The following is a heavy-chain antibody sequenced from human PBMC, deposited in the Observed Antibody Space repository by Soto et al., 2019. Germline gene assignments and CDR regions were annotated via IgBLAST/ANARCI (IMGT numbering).Heavy chain of an antibody. J-gene: IGHJ4*02. D-gene: IGHD2-2*01. CDR2: IDPNSGGT. CDR3: ARVGRGYCSSTSCSHLDY. V-gene: IGHV1-2*02. Sequence: QVQLVQSGAEVKKPGASVKVSCKASGYTFTGYYMHWVRQAPGQGLEWMGWIDPNSGGTNYAQKFQGRVTMTRDTSISTAYMELSRLRSDDTAVYYCARVGRGYCSSTSCSHLDYWGQGTLVTVSS. CDR1: GYTFTGYY.